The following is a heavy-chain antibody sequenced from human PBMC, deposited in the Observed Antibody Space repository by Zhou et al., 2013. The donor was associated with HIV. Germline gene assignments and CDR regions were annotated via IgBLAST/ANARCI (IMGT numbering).Heavy chain of an antibody. J-gene: IGHJ4*02. D-gene: IGHD3-3*01. Sequence: QVQLQESGPGLVKPSQTLSLICSVSGDSISGGSYYWSWIRQPAGKGLDWIGRIYTSGSPKYNPSLKSRVIISVDTSKNQFSLKLSSVTAADTAVYFCARGGNFWGGYYLAYWGQGTLVTVSS. V-gene: IGHV4-61*02. CDR1: GDSISGGSYY. CDR3: ARGGNFWGGYYLAY. CDR2: IYTSGSP.